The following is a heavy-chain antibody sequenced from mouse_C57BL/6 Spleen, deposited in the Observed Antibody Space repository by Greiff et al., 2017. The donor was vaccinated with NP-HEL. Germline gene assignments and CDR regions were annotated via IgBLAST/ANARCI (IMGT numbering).Heavy chain of an antibody. Sequence: QVQLQQSGAELVRPGASVKLSCKASGYTFTDYYINWVKQRPGQGLEWIARIYPGSGNTYYNEKFKGKATLTAEKSSSTAYMQLSSLTSEDSAVYFCARNYYGPYYAMDYWGQGTSVTVSS. CDR2: IYPGSGNT. CDR3: ARNYYGPYYAMDY. V-gene: IGHV1-76*01. CDR1: GYTFTDYY. J-gene: IGHJ4*01. D-gene: IGHD1-1*01.